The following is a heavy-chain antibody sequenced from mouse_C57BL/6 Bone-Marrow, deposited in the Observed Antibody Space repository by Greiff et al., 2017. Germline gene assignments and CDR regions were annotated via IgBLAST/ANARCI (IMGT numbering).Heavy chain of an antibody. D-gene: IGHD2-4*01. CDR1: GYTFTSYW. CDR2: IHPNSGST. V-gene: IGHV1-64*01. CDR3: ASLYYDYDGYFDY. Sequence: VQLQQPGAELVKPGASVKLSCKASGYTFTSYWMHWVKQRPGQGLEWIGMIHPNSGSTNYNEKFKSKATLTVDKSSSTAYMQLSSLTSKDSAVYYCASLYYDYDGYFDYWGQGTTLTVSS. J-gene: IGHJ2*01.